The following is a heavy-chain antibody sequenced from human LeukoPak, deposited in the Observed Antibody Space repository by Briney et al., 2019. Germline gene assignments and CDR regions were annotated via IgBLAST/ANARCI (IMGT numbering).Heavy chain of an antibody. J-gene: IGHJ4*02. CDR1: GGSISSGGYS. D-gene: IGHD6-19*01. CDR3: ASLYGWYSPFDY. V-gene: IGHV4-30-2*01. Sequence: SQTLSLTCAVSGGSISSGGYSWSWIRQPPGKGLEWIGYIYHSGSTYYNPSLKSRVTISVDRSKNQFSLKLSSVTAADTAVYYCASLYGWYSPFDYWGQGTLVTVSS. CDR2: IYHSGST.